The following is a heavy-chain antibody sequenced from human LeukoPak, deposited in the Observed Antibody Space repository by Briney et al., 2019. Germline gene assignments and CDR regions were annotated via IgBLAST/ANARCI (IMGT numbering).Heavy chain of an antibody. CDR2: ISAYNGNT. CDR1: GYTFTSYG. V-gene: IGHV1-18*01. D-gene: IGHD6-6*01. J-gene: IGHJ4*02. CDR3: ARDAPSKYSSSSSFDY. Sequence: GASVKVSCKASGYTFTSYGISWVRQAPGQRLEWMGWISAYNGNTNYAQKLQGRVTMTTDTSTSTGYMELRSLRSDDTAVYYCARDAPSKYSSSSSFDYWGQGTLVTVSS.